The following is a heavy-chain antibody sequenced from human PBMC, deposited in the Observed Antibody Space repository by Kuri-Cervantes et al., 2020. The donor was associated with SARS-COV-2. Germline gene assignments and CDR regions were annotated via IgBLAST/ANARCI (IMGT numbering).Heavy chain of an antibody. CDR3: ARGAWVQSYYYYYYYMDV. Sequence: GSLRLSCTVSGGSITSFYWSWIRQPPGKGLEWIGSIFYSGSTFYNPSLKSRLTISVDTSKNQFSLKLTSVTAADTAVYYCARGAWVQSYYYYYYYMDVWGKGTTVTVSS. V-gene: IGHV4-59*01. CDR2: IFYSGST. CDR1: GGSITSFY. D-gene: IGHD5-18*01. J-gene: IGHJ6*03.